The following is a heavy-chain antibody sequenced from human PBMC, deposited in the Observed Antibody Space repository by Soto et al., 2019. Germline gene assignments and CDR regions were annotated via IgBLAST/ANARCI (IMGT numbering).Heavy chain of an antibody. CDR2: IIPIFHTA. CDR1: GATFNSYA. J-gene: IGHJ6*02. CDR3: ARVGYCNTTGGVFYYFHHGMDD. V-gene: IGHV1-69*13. D-gene: IGHD2-15*01. Sequence: GASVKVSCKASGATFNSYAISWVRRAPGQGLEWMGGIIPIFHTANYAQKFQARVTMTADESARTAYMELSGLRSEDTAVYYCARVGYCNTTGGVFYYFHHGMDDWGQGTTVTVSS.